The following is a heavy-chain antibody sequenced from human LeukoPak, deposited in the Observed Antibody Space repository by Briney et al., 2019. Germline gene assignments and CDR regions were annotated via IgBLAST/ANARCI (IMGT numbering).Heavy chain of an antibody. Sequence: SETLSLTCTVSGGSINNYYWSWIRQPPGKGLEWIGYIYYSGSTNYNPSLKSRVTISVDTSKNQFSLKLSSVTAADTAVYYCARDLGAVAFDYWGQGTLVTVSS. J-gene: IGHJ4*02. CDR3: ARDLGAVAFDY. V-gene: IGHV4-59*01. CDR2: IYYSGST. CDR1: GGSINNYY. D-gene: IGHD6-19*01.